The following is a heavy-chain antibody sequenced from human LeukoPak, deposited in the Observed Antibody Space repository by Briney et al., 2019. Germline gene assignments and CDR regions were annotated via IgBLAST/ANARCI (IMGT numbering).Heavy chain of an antibody. CDR3: ARVPGYSYGDAFDI. CDR1: GGSISSYY. CDR2: IYYSGST. V-gene: IGHV4-59*01. J-gene: IGHJ3*02. D-gene: IGHD5-18*01. Sequence: SETQSLTCTVSGGSISSYYWSWIGQPPRKGLEWIGYIYYSGSTNYNPSLKSRVTISVDTSKNQFSLKLSSVTAADTAVYYCARVPGYSYGDAFDIWGQGTIVPVSS.